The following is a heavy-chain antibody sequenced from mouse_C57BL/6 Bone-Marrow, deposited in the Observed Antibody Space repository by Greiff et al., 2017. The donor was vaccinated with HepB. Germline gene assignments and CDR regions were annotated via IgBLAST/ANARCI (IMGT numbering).Heavy chain of an antibody. CDR2: ISDGGSYT. CDR3: ARDPSTVVATDWFAY. J-gene: IGHJ3*01. V-gene: IGHV5-4*01. D-gene: IGHD1-1*01. CDR1: GFTFSSYA. Sequence: EVHLVESGGGLVKPGGSLKLSCAASGFTFSSYAMSWVRQTPEKRLEWVATISDGGSYTYYPDNVKGRFTISRDNAKNNLYLQMSHLKSEDTAMYYCARDPSTVVATDWFAYWGQGTLVTVSA.